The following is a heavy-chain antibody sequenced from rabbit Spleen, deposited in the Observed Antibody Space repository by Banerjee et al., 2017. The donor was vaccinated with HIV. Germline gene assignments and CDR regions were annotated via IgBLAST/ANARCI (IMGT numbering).Heavy chain of an antibody. Sequence: QSLEESGGDLVKPGASLTLTCTASGFSFNFTDYMCWVRQAPGKGLEWIACIDTGSSGFTYFASWAKGRFTISKTSSTTVTLQMTSLTAADTATYFCARDTSSSFSSYGMDLWGPGTLVTVS. V-gene: IGHV1S40*01. CDR3: ARDTSSSFSSYGMDL. CDR2: IDTGSSGFT. D-gene: IGHD1-1*01. CDR1: GFSFNFTDY. J-gene: IGHJ6*01.